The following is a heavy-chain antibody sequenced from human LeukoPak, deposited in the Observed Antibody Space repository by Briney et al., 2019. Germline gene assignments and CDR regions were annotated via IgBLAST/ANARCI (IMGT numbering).Heavy chain of an antibody. D-gene: IGHD2-8*01. CDR3: AGPSRGVLFAC. V-gene: IGHV4-39*01. J-gene: IGHJ4*02. CDR1: GGSISDTTYH. CDR2: IYHSGDT. Sequence: SETLSLTCTVSGGSISDTTYHWGWIRQPPGKGLEWIGSIYHSGDTSYNPSLSSRVTISVDTSKNQFSLSLTSVTAADTAVYYCAGPSRGVLFACWGQGTVVTVSP.